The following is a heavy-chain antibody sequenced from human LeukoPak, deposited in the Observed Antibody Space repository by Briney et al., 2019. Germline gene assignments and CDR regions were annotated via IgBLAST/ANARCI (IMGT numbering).Heavy chain of an antibody. CDR3: ARLYSSIDY. J-gene: IGHJ4*02. CDR2: IYYGGST. V-gene: IGHV4-59*01. CDR1: GGSISSYY. D-gene: IGHD6-19*01. Sequence: PSETLSLTCTVSGGSISSYYWSWIRQPPGKGLEWIGYIYYGGSTNYNPSLKSRVTISVDTSKNQFSLKLSSVTAADTAVYYCARLYSSIDYWGQGTLVTVSS.